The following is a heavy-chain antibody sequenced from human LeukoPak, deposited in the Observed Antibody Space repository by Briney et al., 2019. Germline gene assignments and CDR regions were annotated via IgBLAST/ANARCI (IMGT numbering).Heavy chain of an antibody. CDR2: IYSSGSA. CDR3: AREVDYYDSSDYFPLGY. J-gene: IGHJ4*02. D-gene: IGHD3-22*01. Sequence: SQTLSLTCTVSGGSITSVSYSWTWIRQPPGKGLEWLGYIYSSGSAYYNPSLKSRVTISVDTSKNQFSLKLNSVTAADTAVYYCAREVDYYDSSDYFPLGYWGRGTLVTVSS. V-gene: IGHV4-30-4*07. CDR1: GGSITSVSYS.